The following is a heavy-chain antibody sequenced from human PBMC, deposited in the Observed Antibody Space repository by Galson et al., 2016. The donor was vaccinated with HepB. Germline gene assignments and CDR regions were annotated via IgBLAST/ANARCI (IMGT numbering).Heavy chain of an antibody. CDR1: GGSISSYY. V-gene: IGHV4-59*01. J-gene: IGHJ4*02. CDR2: IYYSGST. CDR3: ARESVAAHFDY. D-gene: IGHD2-15*01. Sequence: EPLSLTCTVSGGSISSYYWSWIRQPPGKGLEWIGYIYYSGSTNYNPSLKSRVTISVDTSKNQFSLKLSSVTAADTAVYYCARESVAAHFDYWGQGTLVTVSS.